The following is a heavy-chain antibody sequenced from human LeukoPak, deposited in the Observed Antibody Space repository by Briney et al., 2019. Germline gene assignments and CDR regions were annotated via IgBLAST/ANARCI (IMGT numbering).Heavy chain of an antibody. V-gene: IGHV1-2*02. CDR1: GYTFTDYY. CDR3: ARATVRGVIATDY. Sequence: ASVKVSCKASGYTFTDYYVHWVRQAPGQGLEWMGWINPNNGGTNYAQKFQGRVTMTRDTSISTAYMELSRLRSDDTAVYYCARATVRGVIATDYRGQGTLVTVSS. CDR2: INPNNGGT. D-gene: IGHD3-10*01. J-gene: IGHJ4*02.